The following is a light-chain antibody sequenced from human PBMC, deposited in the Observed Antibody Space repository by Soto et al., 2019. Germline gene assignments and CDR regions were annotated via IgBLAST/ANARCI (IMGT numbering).Light chain of an antibody. CDR1: QSLTNSF. J-gene: IGKJ5*01. V-gene: IGKV3-20*01. CDR2: GAS. CDR3: QQYNSSPIT. Sequence: EIVLTQSPGTLSLSPGERATLSCRASQSLTNSFIAWYQQKPGQAPRLLIYGASNRATGIPDRFSGSGSGTDFTLTISRLEPEDFAVYYCQQYNSSPITFGQGTRLEIK.